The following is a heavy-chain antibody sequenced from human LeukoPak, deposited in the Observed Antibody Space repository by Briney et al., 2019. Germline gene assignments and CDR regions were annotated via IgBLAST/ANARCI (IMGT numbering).Heavy chain of an antibody. J-gene: IGHJ4*02. Sequence: PSETLSLTCAVYGGSFSGYYWSWIRQPPGKGLEWIGEINHSGSTNYNPSLKSRVTISVDTSKNQFSLKLSSVTAADTAVYYCARAGRSFYGGSSDYWGQGTLVTVSS. CDR1: GGSFSGYY. V-gene: IGHV4-34*01. CDR2: INHSGST. D-gene: IGHD4-23*01. CDR3: ARAGRSFYGGSSDY.